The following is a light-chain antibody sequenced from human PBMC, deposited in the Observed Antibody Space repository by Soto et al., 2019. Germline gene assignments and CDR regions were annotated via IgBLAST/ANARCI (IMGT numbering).Light chain of an antibody. Sequence: IQLTQSPSSLSASVGERVTITCRASQGISSYFAWYQQKPGKAPKVLIYAASTLQNGVPPRFSGSGSGTDFTLTISSLQPEDFATYYCQQLNAYPYTFGQGTQLEIK. J-gene: IGKJ2*01. CDR1: QGISSY. CDR2: AAS. CDR3: QQLNAYPYT. V-gene: IGKV1-9*01.